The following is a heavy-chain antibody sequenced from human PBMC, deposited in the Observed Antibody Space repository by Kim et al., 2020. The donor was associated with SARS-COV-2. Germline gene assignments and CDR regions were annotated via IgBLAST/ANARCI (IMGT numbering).Heavy chain of an antibody. D-gene: IGHD3-9*01. Sequence: GGSLRLSCAASGFTFSSYAMHWVRQAPGKGLEWVAVISYDGSNKYYADSVKGRFTISRDNSKNTLYLQMNSLRAEDTAVYYCARPFNYDILTAQYYYYYYGMDVWGQGTTVTVSS. CDR1: GFTFSSYA. CDR3: ARPFNYDILTAQYYYYYYGMDV. CDR2: ISYDGSNK. V-gene: IGHV3-30*04. J-gene: IGHJ6*02.